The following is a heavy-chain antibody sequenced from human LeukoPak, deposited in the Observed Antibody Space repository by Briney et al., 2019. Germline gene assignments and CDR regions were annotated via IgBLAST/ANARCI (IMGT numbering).Heavy chain of an antibody. D-gene: IGHD1-1*01. V-gene: IGHV3-74*01. Sequence: SGGSQRLSCAASGFTFTTYWMHWLRQAPGKGLMWVSRVSPDGTRADYADSVKGRFTISRGNAKNTVSMQMNSLTTEDTAFYYCAKGTRGTGAFFDYWGQGSLVTVSS. CDR1: GFTFTTYW. CDR2: VSPDGTRA. J-gene: IGHJ4*02. CDR3: AKGTRGTGAFFDY.